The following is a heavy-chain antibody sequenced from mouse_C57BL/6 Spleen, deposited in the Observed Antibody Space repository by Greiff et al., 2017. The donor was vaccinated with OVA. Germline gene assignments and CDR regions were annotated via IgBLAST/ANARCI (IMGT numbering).Heavy chain of an antibody. CDR2: ISGGGGNT. CDR1: GFTFSSYP. CDR3: ARQSREVYFDY. V-gene: IGHV5-9*01. Sequence: EVQLVESGGGLVKPGGSLKLSCAASGFTFSSYPMSWVRQTPETRLEWVATISGGGGNTYYPDSVKGRFTISRDNAKNTLYLQMSSLRSEDTALYYCARQSREVYFDYWGKGTTLTVSS. J-gene: IGHJ2*01.